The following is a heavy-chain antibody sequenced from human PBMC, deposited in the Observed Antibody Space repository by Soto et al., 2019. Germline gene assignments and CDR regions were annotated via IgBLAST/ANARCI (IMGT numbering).Heavy chain of an antibody. CDR1: GFTFSNYG. CDR3: AKDSPLGVPLLRDLHD. Sequence: EVQLLESGGGLVQPGGSLRLSCAASGFTFSNYGMSWVRQAPGKGLEWVSVISGSGGSTYYADSVKGRFTLSRDNSKNTVYLQMNSLRAEDTAVYYCAKDSPLGVPLLRDLHDWGQGTLVTVSS. D-gene: IGHD2-15*01. J-gene: IGHJ1*01. CDR2: ISGSGGST. V-gene: IGHV3-23*01.